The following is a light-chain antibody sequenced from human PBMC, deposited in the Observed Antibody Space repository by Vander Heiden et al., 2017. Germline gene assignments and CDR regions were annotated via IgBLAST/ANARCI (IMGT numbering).Light chain of an antibody. Sequence: EIVMTQPPATLPVSPGEEATLPCRPSQSVSSNLAWYQQKPGRPPTLLIYGASTSTTGITATFSGSGSGTEFTLTISSRQSEDFAVYYCQQYNNWPPWTFGHGTKVEIK. CDR3: QQYNNWPPWT. V-gene: IGKV3-15*01. J-gene: IGKJ1*01. CDR1: QSVSSN. CDR2: GAS.